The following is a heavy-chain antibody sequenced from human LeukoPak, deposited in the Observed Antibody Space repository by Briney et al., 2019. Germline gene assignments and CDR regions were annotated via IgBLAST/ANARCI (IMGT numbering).Heavy chain of an antibody. J-gene: IGHJ4*02. Sequence: KPSETLSLTCTVSGGSISGYYWSWIRQPPGKGLEWIGYIYYSGSTTYNPSLKSRVTISVDTSKNHFSLKLSSVTAADTAVYYCARRVSASGRDYFDYWGQGTLVTVSS. V-gene: IGHV4-59*08. CDR2: IYYSGST. CDR1: GGSISGYY. CDR3: ARRVSASGRDYFDY. D-gene: IGHD2-2*01.